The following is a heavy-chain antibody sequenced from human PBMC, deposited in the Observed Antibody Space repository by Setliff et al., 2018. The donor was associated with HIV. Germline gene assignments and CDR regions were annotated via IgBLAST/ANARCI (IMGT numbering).Heavy chain of an antibody. CDR1: GNTFNNYA. CDR2: IIPMLDMV. D-gene: IGHD5-12*01. Sequence: SVKVSCKTSGNTFNNYAINWVRQAPAQGLEWMGSIIPMLDMVNYAQRFQGRIAITADKSTDTVYIYMTSLRSEDTAVYFCARRSCTSGTCHHDSYFYMDVWGKGTAVTVSS. J-gene: IGHJ6*03. CDR3: ARRSCTSGTCHHDSYFYMDV. V-gene: IGHV1-69*04.